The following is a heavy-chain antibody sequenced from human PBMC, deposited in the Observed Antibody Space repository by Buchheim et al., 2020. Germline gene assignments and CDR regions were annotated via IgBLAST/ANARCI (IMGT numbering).Heavy chain of an antibody. D-gene: IGHD1-26*01. CDR3: ATLSPKHSGSSYYFDY. J-gene: IGHJ4*02. Sequence: QLQLQESGPGLVKPSETLSLTCTVSGGSISSSSYYWGWIRQPPGKGLEWIGSIYYSGSTYYNPSLKSRVTISVDTSKNQFSLKLSSATAADTAVYYCATLSPKHSGSSYYFDYWGQGTL. V-gene: IGHV4-39*01. CDR1: GGSISSSSYY. CDR2: IYYSGST.